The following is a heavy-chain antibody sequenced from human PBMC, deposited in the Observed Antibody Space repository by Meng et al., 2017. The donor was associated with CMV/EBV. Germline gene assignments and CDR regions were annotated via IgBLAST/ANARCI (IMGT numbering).Heavy chain of an antibody. Sequence: QQSGPGLVNPAKTLTLTCAISGASVSSNSAAWNWIRQSPSRGLEWLGRTYYRSKWYNDYAVSVKSRITINPDTSKNQFSLQLNSVTPEDTAVYYCARDKGMVELGSWFDPWGQGTLVTVSS. CDR3: ARDKGMVELGSWFDP. CDR2: TYYRSKWYN. V-gene: IGHV6-1*01. J-gene: IGHJ5*02. CDR1: GASVSSNSAA. D-gene: IGHD2-15*01.